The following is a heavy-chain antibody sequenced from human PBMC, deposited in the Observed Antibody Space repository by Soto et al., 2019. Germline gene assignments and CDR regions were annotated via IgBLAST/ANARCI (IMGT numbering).Heavy chain of an antibody. Sequence: ASVKVSCKASGYTFTSYYMHWVRQAPGQGPEWMGIINPSGGSTSYAQKFQGRVTMTRDTSTSTVYMELSSLRSEDTAVYYCARVTVRASYMGLFDPWGQGTLVTVSS. CDR2: INPSGGST. J-gene: IGHJ5*02. D-gene: IGHD3-10*01. CDR1: GYTFTSYY. V-gene: IGHV1-46*01. CDR3: ARVTVRASYMGLFDP.